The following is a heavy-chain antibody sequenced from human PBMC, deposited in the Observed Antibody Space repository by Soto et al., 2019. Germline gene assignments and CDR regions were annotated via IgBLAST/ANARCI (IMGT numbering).Heavy chain of an antibody. CDR3: ARGHRGSV. Sequence: QVQLQQWGAGLLKPSETLSLTCAVYGGSFSGYYWSWIRQPPGKGLEWIGEINHSGSTHYNPSLKSRVTISVDTSKNQFSLKLSSVTAADTAVYYCARGHRGSVWGQGTLVTVSS. CDR1: GGSFSGYY. D-gene: IGHD1-26*01. V-gene: IGHV4-34*01. CDR2: INHSGST. J-gene: IGHJ4*02.